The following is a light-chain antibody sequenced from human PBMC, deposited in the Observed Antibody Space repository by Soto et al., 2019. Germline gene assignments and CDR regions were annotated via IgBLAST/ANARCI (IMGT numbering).Light chain of an antibody. Sequence: QSALTQPASVSGSPGQSITISCTGTSSDVGGYNYVSWYQQHPGKAPKLMIYDVGNRPSGVSNRFSGSKSGNTASLTISGLQPEDEADYYCCSYTSSSPRVFGTGTKVTVL. CDR2: DVG. V-gene: IGLV2-14*01. CDR3: CSYTSSSPRV. J-gene: IGLJ1*01. CDR1: SSDVGGYNY.